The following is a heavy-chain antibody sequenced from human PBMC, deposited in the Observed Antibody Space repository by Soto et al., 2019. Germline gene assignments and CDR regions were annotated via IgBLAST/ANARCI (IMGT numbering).Heavy chain of an antibody. J-gene: IGHJ4*02. CDR1: GFTFSLYG. CDR2: ISDDGSNQ. V-gene: IGHV3-30*18. Sequence: QVHLVESGGGVVQPGRSLRLSCAASGFTFSLYGIHWVRQTPGKGLEWVALISDDGSNQYFAVSVKGRFTISRDTSNPPLSLQMHSMRPEDAAVYFCAKDWGYGDYVFDFWGQGTLVTVSS. D-gene: IGHD4-17*01. CDR3: AKDWGYGDYVFDF.